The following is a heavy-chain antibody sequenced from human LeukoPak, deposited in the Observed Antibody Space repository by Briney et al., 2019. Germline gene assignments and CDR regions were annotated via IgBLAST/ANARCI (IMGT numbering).Heavy chain of an antibody. CDR2: IYYSGST. Sequence: SETLSLTCTVSGGSISSSSYYWGWIRQPPGKGLEWIGSIYYSGSTYYNPSLKSRVTISVDKSKNLFSLMLSSVTAADTAVYCCASRSSGWFFDHWGQGTLLTVSS. V-gene: IGHV4-39*07. CDR1: GGSISSSSYY. CDR3: ASRSSGWFFDH. J-gene: IGHJ4*02. D-gene: IGHD6-19*01.